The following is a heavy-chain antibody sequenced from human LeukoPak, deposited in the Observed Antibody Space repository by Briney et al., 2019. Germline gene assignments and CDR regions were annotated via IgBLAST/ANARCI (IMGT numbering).Heavy chain of an antibody. Sequence: TGGSLRLSCAASGFTFSSYGMHWVRQAPGKGLEWVAVTWYDGSNKYYADSVKGRFTISRDNSKNSLFLQMNSLSDEDTAVYYCARDFLTGYFDYWGQGTLVTVSS. CDR3: ARDFLTGYFDY. D-gene: IGHD3-9*01. CDR1: GFTFSSYG. CDR2: TWYDGSNK. J-gene: IGHJ4*02. V-gene: IGHV3-33*01.